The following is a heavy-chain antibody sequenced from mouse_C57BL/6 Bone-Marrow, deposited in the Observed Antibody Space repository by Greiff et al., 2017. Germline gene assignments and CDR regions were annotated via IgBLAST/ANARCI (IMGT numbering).Heavy chain of an antibody. J-gene: IGHJ4*01. V-gene: IGHV1-69*01. CDR3: ARGDYDYDDYAMDY. CDR1: GYTFTSYW. Sequence: QVQLQQPGAELVMPGASVKLSCKASGYTFTSYWMHWVKQRPGQGLEWIGEIDPSDSYTNYNQKFKGKSTLTVDKSSSTAYMQLSSLTSEDSAVYYCARGDYDYDDYAMDYWGQGTSVTVSS. D-gene: IGHD2-4*01. CDR2: IDPSDSYT.